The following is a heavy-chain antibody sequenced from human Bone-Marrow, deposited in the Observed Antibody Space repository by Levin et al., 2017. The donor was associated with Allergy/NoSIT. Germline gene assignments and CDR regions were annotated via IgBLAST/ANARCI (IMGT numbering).Heavy chain of an antibody. D-gene: IGHD3-10*01. CDR2: IGTAGDT. CDR1: GFTFSSYD. J-gene: IGHJ6*02. CDR3: ARGLNYYGSGSYSSEGYYYYYYGMDV. Sequence: GGSLRLSCAASGFTFSSYDMHWVRQATGKGLEWVSAIGTAGDTYYPGSVKGRFTISRENAKNSLYLQMNSLRAGDTAVYYCARGLNYYGSGSYSSEGYYYYYYGMDVWGQGTTVTVSS. V-gene: IGHV3-13*01.